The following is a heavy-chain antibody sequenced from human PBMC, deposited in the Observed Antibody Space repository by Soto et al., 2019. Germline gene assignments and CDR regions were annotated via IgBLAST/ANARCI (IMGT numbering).Heavy chain of an antibody. J-gene: IGHJ4*02. CDR1: GFTFSDYY. D-gene: IGHD2-15*01. Sequence: GGSLRLSCAASGFTFSDYYMSWIRQAPGKGLEWVSYISSGSTYTNDADSVKGRFTISRDNAKKSLFLQMNSLRAEDTAVYYCGRGIKVENTGYYFDYGGQGPLVTFSS. CDR2: ISSGSTYT. V-gene: IGHV3-11*06. CDR3: GRGIKVENTGYYFDY.